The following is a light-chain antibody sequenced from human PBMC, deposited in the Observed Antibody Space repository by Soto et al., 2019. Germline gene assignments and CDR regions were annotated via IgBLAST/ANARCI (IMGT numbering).Light chain of an antibody. CDR3: QHYKSYPWT. CDR2: DAS. V-gene: IGKV1-5*01. J-gene: IGKJ1*01. CDR1: ESIHVW. Sequence: DIQMTQSPSTLSASVGDRVTITCRASESIHVWLAWYQQKPGKAPNLLIFDASKLESGVPSRFGGSGSGTEFPLTISSLQPDDFATYYCQHYKSYPWTFGQGTKVDIK.